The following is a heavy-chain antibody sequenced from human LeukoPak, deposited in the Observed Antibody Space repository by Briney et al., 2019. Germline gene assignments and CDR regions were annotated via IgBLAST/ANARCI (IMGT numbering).Heavy chain of an antibody. V-gene: IGHV3-30-3*01. CDR1: GFTFSSYA. J-gene: IGHJ3*02. CDR2: ISYDGSNK. Sequence: GGSLRLSCAASGFTFSSYATHWVRQAPGKGLEWVAVISYDGSNKYYADSVKGRFTISRDNSKNTLYLQMNSLRAEDTAVYYCARDRTIYYGSGRARNAFDIWGQGTMVTVSS. D-gene: IGHD3-10*01. CDR3: ARDRTIYYGSGRARNAFDI.